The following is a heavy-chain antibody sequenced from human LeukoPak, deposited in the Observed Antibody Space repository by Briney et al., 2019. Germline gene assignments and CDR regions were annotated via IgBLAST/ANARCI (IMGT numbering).Heavy chain of an antibody. CDR2: ISESGGYT. D-gene: IGHD3-22*01. J-gene: IGHJ4*02. Sequence: GGSLRLSCAGSGFTFSSYAMSWVRQAPGKGLEWVSAISESGGYTKYADPVKGRFTISRDNSKNTLYLQMNSLKAEDTAAYYCATEDSSDYYSFDYWGREPWSPSPQ. CDR1: GFTFSSYA. CDR3: ATEDSSDYYSFDY. V-gene: IGHV3-23*01.